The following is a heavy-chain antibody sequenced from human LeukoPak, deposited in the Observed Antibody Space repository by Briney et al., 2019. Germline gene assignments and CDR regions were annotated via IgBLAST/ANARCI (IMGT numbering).Heavy chain of an antibody. V-gene: IGHV3-7*01. CDR1: GFTFSSYW. CDR2: IKQDGSEK. D-gene: IGHD6-19*01. Sequence: PGGSLRLSCAASGFTFSSYWMSWVRQAPGKGLEWVANIKQDGSEKYYVDSVKGRFTISRDNAKNSLYLQMNSLRAEDTAVYYCASKIAVAGLAFDYWGQGTLATVSS. J-gene: IGHJ4*02. CDR3: ASKIAVAGLAFDY.